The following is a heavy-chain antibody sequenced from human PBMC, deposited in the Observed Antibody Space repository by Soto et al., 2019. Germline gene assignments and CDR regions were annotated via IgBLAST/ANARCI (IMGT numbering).Heavy chain of an antibody. D-gene: IGHD6-19*01. J-gene: IGHJ3*02. CDR1: WFTVSSNY. CDR3: ASRIVVADDHAFDI. Sequence: GGSLRLSCAASWFTVSSNYMSWVRQAPGKGLERVSLIYSGGRTHYADSVKGRFTISIDNSKNTLFLQMNSLRAEDTAVYYCASRIVVADDHAFDIWGQGTMVTVSS. CDR2: IYSGGRT. V-gene: IGHV3-53*01.